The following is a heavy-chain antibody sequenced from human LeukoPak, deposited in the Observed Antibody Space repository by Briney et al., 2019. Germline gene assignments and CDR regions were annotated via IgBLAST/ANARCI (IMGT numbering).Heavy chain of an antibody. CDR3: ARLSSGSGWYYFDY. J-gene: IGHJ4*02. V-gene: IGHV4-59*01. CDR1: GGSISSYY. D-gene: IGHD6-19*01. Sequence: SETLSLTCTVSGGSISSYYWSWIRQPPGKGLEWIGYIYYSGSTNCNPSLKSRVTISVDTSKNQFSLKLSSVTAADTAVYYCARLSSGSGWYYFDYWGQGTLVTVSS. CDR2: IYYSGST.